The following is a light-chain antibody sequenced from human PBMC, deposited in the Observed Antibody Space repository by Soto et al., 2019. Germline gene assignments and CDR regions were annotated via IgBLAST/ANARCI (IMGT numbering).Light chain of an antibody. Sequence: DIQVTQSPSTLSASVGDRVTITCGASQSIGTWLAWYQQKPGKAPKLLIFDASTLESGVPSRFSGSGSGTDFTLTISSLQPDDFATYYCQQYSDSSGAFGQGTRAEIK. CDR1: QSIGTW. CDR2: DAS. CDR3: QQYSDSSGA. J-gene: IGKJ1*01. V-gene: IGKV1-5*01.